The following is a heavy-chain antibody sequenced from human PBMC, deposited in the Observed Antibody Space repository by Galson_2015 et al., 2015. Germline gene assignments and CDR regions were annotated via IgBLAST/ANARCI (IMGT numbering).Heavy chain of an antibody. CDR3: ASSRDDSSGYRDY. V-gene: IGHV3-7*01. CDR2: IKQDGSEK. J-gene: IGHJ4*02. CDR1: GFTFSSYW. D-gene: IGHD3-22*01. Sequence: SLRLSCAASGFTFSSYWMSWVRQAPGKGLEWVANIKQDGSEKYYVDSVKGRFTISRDNAKNSLHLQKNSLRAEDTAVYYCASSRDDSSGYRDYWGQGTLVTVSS.